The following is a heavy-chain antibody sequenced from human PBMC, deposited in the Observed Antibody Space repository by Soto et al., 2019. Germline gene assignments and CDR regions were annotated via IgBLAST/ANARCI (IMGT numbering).Heavy chain of an antibody. CDR1: GFTFSSCV. Sequence: EVHLLESGGGLVHPGESLRLSCGASGFTFSSCVMTWVRQAPGKGLEWVSCITGSGTGAYYADSVKGRFTISRDNSKNMVYLQMNNLRAEDTGVYYCAKGLINGRWYAEDWGQGTLFTVSS. CDR2: ITGSGTGA. D-gene: IGHD6-13*01. J-gene: IGHJ4*02. V-gene: IGHV3-23*01. CDR3: AKGLINGRWYAED.